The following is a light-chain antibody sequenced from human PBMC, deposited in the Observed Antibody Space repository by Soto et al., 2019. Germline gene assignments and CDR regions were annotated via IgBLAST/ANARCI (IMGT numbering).Light chain of an antibody. J-gene: IGKJ5*01. CDR1: QSVSRY. Sequence: EIVLTQSPATLSLSPGERATLSSRASQSVSRYLAWYQQKPGQAPRLLMYDAINRATGIPARFSGSGSGTDFTLTISSLEPQDFAVYYCQQRINWPITFGQGTRLEIK. V-gene: IGKV3-11*01. CDR2: DAI. CDR3: QQRINWPIT.